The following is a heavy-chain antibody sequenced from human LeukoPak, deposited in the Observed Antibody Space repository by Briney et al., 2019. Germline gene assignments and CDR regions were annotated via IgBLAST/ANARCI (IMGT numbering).Heavy chain of an antibody. Sequence: ASVKVSCKASGYTFTSSGISWVRQAPGQGLEWMGWISAYNGNTNYAQKLQGRVTMTTDTSTSTAYMELRSLRSDDTAVYYCAREARYSSSRYSMVWGQGTLVTVSS. CDR1: GYTFTSSG. V-gene: IGHV1-18*01. CDR3: AREARYSSSRYSMV. D-gene: IGHD6-13*01. CDR2: ISAYNGNT. J-gene: IGHJ4*02.